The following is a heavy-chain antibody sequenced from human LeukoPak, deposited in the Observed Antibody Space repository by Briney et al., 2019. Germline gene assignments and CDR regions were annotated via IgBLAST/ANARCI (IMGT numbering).Heavy chain of an antibody. D-gene: IGHD5-12*01. CDR2: IYNGGTT. Sequence: GGSLRLSCAASGFTVSSNYMSWVRQAPGKGLEWVSIIYNGGTTYHADSVKGRFTISRDNSKNTLYLQMNSLSLEDTAVYYCAHSGYDYIDYWGQGTLVTVSS. CDR1: GFTVSSNY. CDR3: AHSGYDYIDY. J-gene: IGHJ4*02. V-gene: IGHV3-53*01.